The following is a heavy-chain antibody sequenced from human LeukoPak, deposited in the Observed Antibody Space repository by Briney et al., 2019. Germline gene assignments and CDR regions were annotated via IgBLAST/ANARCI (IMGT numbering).Heavy chain of an antibody. Sequence: GGSLRLSCAASGFAFNTYWMSWIRQAPGKGLEWVSYISSSGSTIYYADSVKGRFTISRDNAKNSLYLQMNSLRAEDTAVYYCARSASGWSGYFYYYYYYMDVWGKGTTVTVSS. V-gene: IGHV3-11*04. D-gene: IGHD3-3*01. CDR3: ARSASGWSGYFYYYYYYMDV. CDR1: GFAFNTYW. J-gene: IGHJ6*03. CDR2: ISSSGSTI.